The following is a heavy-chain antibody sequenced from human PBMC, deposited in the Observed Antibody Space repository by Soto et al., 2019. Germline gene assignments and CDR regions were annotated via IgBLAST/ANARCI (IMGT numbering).Heavy chain of an antibody. J-gene: IGHJ1*01. CDR2: IIPVFGTA. CDR1: GGTFSSYA. Sequence: QVQLVQSGAAVKKPGSSVKVSCKASGGTFSSYAISWVRQAPGQGLACMGGIIPVFGTANYAQKFQGRVTINADESTSTVYMELRSLSSEDTAVYYCARGWNDFPHWGQGTLVTVSS. CDR3: ARGWNDFPH. V-gene: IGHV1-69*01. D-gene: IGHD1-1*01.